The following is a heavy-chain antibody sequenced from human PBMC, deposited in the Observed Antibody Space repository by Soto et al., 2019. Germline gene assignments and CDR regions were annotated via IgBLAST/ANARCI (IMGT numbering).Heavy chain of an antibody. V-gene: IGHV1-69*02. CDR2: IIPILGIA. J-gene: IGHJ5*02. D-gene: IGHD6-13*01. CDR3: ARVFGQAAAGTFWFDP. CDR1: GGTFSSYT. Sequence: QVQLVQSGAEVKKPGSSVKVSCKASGGTFSSYTISWVRQAPGQGLEWMGRIIPILGIANYAQKFQGRVTITADKSTSXAYRELSSLRSEDTAVYYCARVFGQAAAGTFWFDPWGQGTLVTVSS.